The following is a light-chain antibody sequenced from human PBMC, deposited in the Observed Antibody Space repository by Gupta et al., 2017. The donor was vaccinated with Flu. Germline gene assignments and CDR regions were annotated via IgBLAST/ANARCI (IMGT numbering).Light chain of an antibody. V-gene: IGKV1-5*03. J-gene: IGKJ1*01. Sequence: DIQMTQSPSSLSASVGDRVTISCRASQSISSWLAWYQQKPGKAPKLLIYKASSLESGVPSRFSGSGSGTEFTLTISSLQPDDSATYYCQQYTTYSWAFGQGAKVEVK. CDR1: QSISSW. CDR3: QQYTTYSWA. CDR2: KAS.